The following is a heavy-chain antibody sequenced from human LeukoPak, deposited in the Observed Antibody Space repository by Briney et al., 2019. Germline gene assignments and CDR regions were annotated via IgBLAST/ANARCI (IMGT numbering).Heavy chain of an antibody. V-gene: IGHV1-46*01. CDR1: GYTFTSYY. J-gene: IGHJ4*02. Sequence: ASVKVSCKASGYTFTSYYMHWVRQAPGQGLEWMGIINPSGGSTSYAQKFQGRVTMTRDMSMSTVYMELSSLRSEDTAVYYCARTRFLENRHFDYWGQGTLVTVSS. D-gene: IGHD3-3*01. CDR2: INPSGGST. CDR3: ARTRFLENRHFDY.